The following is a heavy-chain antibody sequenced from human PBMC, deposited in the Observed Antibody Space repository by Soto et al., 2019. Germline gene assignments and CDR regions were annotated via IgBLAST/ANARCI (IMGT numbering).Heavy chain of an antibody. CDR1: GGTFSRYT. V-gene: IGHV1-69*18. J-gene: IGHJ6*02. Sequence: QVQLVQSGAGVKKPGSSVKVSCKASGGTFSRYTITWVRQAPGQGLEWMGRIIPMFGTVNYAQKFQGRVTITADESTSTAYMELTSLRSGDTAVYYCARVKVGEFVPSAPSLYGMDVWGQGTTVTVSS. CDR3: ARVKVGEFVPSAPSLYGMDV. D-gene: IGHD3-16*01. CDR2: IIPMFGTV.